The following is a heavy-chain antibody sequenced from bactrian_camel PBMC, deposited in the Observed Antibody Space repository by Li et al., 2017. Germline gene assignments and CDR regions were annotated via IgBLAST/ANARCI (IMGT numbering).Heavy chain of an antibody. D-gene: IGHD4*01. Sequence: VQLVESGGGSVQGGGSLRLSCAASGFTYSIFCSGWVRQFPGKEREAVAAIDSDGNTNYADSVKGRFTITSDSGRDTLYLELNSLKPGDTAVYYCAADGGVSDYVPRPFAYWGQGTQVTVS. CDR3: AADGGVSDYVPRPFAY. V-gene: IGHV3S67*01. CDR1: GFTYSIFC. CDR2: IDSDGNT. J-gene: IGHJ6*01.